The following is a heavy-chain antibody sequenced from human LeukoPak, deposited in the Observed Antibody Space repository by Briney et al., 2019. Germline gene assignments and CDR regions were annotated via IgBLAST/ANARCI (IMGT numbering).Heavy chain of an antibody. Sequence: GGSLRLSCAASGSTFSSYGMHWVRQAPGKGLEWVAVISYDGSNKYYADSVKGRFTISRDNSKNTLYLQMNSLRAEDTAVYYCAKDFSGSQGYWGQGTLVTVSS. J-gene: IGHJ4*02. V-gene: IGHV3-30*18. CDR3: AKDFSGSQGY. CDR2: ISYDGSNK. CDR1: GSTFSSYG. D-gene: IGHD1-26*01.